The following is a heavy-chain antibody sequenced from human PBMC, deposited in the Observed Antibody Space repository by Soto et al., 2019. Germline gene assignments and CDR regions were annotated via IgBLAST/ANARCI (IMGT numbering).Heavy chain of an antibody. CDR1: GGSISSSSYY. V-gene: IGHV4-39*01. Sequence: SETLSLTCTVSGGSISSSSYYWGWIRQPPGKGLEWIGSIYYSGSTYYNPSLKSRVTISVDTSKNQFSLKLSSVTAADTAVYYWARRMTPLNYFDYWGQVTLVTFSS. J-gene: IGHJ4*02. CDR3: ARRMTPLNYFDY. CDR2: IYYSGST.